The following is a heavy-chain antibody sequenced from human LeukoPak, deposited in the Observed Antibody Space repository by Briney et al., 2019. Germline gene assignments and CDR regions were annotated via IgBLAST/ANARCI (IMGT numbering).Heavy chain of an antibody. CDR3: ARYIAVASYFDY. J-gene: IGHJ4*01. V-gene: IGHV4-39*07. D-gene: IGHD6-19*01. CDR1: GGSISSSSYY. Sequence: SETLSLTCTVSGGSISSSSYYWGWIRQPPGKGLEWIGSIYYSGSTYYNPSLKSRVTISVDTSKNQFSLKLSSVTAADTAVYYCARYIAVASYFDYWGQEPWSPSPQ. CDR2: IYYSGST.